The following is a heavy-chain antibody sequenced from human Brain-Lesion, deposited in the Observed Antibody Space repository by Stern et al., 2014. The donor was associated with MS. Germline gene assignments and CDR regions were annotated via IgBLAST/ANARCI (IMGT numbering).Heavy chain of an antibody. CDR1: GYIFTGYY. Sequence: QVQLAESGAEVKKPGASVKVSCKTSGYIFTGYYIHWVRQAPGQGLEWMAWINPHTGATQYAQKFQGRVTMSRDTSISTAYVELSSLTSDDTAVYYCARDQRGITIFGVVTDYYYLGMDVWGQGTTVTVSS. V-gene: IGHV1-2*02. CDR2: INPHTGAT. D-gene: IGHD3-3*01. J-gene: IGHJ6*02. CDR3: ARDQRGITIFGVVTDYYYLGMDV.